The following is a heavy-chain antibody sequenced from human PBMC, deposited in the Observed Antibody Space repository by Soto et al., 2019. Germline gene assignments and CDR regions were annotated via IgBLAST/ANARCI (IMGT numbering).Heavy chain of an antibody. D-gene: IGHD2-2*02. J-gene: IGHJ6*02. CDR1: GGTFSSYA. CDR3: AKSGCSSTSCYISDRYYYYGMDV. CDR2: IIPIFGTA. V-gene: IGHV1-69*13. Sequence: SVKVSCKASGGTFSSYAISWVRQAPGQGLEWMGGIIPIFGTANYAQKFQGRVTITADESTSTAYMELSSLRSEDTAVYYCAKSGCSSTSCYISDRYYYYGMDVWGQGTTVTVSS.